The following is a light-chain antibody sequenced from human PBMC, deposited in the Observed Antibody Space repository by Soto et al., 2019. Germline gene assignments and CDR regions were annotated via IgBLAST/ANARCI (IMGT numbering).Light chain of an antibody. CDR2: GAS. J-gene: IGKJ5*01. CDR3: HQYGSSPPIT. CDR1: ESVSSN. Sequence: EVGMRQPPGTRSVSPGERATLSCRASESVSSNLAWYQQKPGQAPRLLIYGASTRATGIPDRFSGSGSGTDFTITISRLEHEDFAVYYCHQYGSSPPITFGQGTRLEIK. V-gene: IGKV3-20*01.